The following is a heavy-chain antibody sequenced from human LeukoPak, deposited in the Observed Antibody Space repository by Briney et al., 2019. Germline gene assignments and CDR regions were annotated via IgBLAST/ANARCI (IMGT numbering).Heavy chain of an antibody. J-gene: IGHJ4*02. D-gene: IGHD1-26*01. CDR1: GFTVSSNY. V-gene: IGHV3-23*01. CDR3: GGVGGSLGEIDY. CDR2: ISSSGGTT. Sequence: GGSLRLSCAASGFTVSSNYMSWVRQAPGKGLDWVSAISSSGGTTYYADSVKGRFTISRDNSKNTLYLQMNSLRAEDTAVYYCGGVGGSLGEIDYWGQGTLVTVSS.